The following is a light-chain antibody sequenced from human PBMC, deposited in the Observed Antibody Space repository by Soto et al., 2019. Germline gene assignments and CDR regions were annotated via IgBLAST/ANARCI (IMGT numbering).Light chain of an antibody. Sequence: EIMMTQSPVTLSVSPGERATLSCRASQSVNSNLAWYQQKPGQAPRLLIYGASTRATGIPASFIGNGSGTEFTLTASSLQPEDFATYYCQQANSFPLTFGGGTKVEIK. CDR2: GAS. CDR3: QQANSFPLT. CDR1: QSVNSN. J-gene: IGKJ4*01. V-gene: IGKV3-15*01.